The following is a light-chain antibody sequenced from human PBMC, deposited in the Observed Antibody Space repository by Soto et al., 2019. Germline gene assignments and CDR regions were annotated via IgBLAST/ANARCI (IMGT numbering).Light chain of an antibody. V-gene: IGLV2-8*01. CDR3: SSYAGSNNSLYV. CDR1: SSDVGGYNY. J-gene: IGLJ1*01. Sequence: QAVVTQPPSASGSPGQSVTISCTGTSSDVGGYNYVSWYQQHPGKAPKLMIYEVSKRPSGVPDRFSGSKSGNTASLTVSGLQAEDEDDYYCSSYAGSNNSLYVFGTGTKLTVL. CDR2: EVS.